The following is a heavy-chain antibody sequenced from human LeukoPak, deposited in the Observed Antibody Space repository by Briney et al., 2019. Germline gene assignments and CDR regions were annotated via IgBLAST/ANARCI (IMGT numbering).Heavy chain of an antibody. J-gene: IGHJ5*02. D-gene: IGHD6-13*01. Sequence: GASVKVSCKASGYTFTNHDINWVRQATGQGLEWMGWMNPNSGNTGYAQKFQGRITMTRDTSISTAYMELSSPTSEDTAIYFCATYSGSSGRGVDPWGQGTLVTVSS. CDR3: ATYSGSSGRGVDP. V-gene: IGHV1-8*01. CDR1: GYTFTNHD. CDR2: MNPNSGNT.